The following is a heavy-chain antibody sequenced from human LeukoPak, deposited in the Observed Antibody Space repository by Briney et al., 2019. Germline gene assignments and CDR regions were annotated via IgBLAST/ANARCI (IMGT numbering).Heavy chain of an antibody. Sequence: SETLSLTCTVSGGSISSSSYYWGWIRQPPGKGLEWIGEINHSGSTNYNPSLKSRVTISVDTSKNQFSLKLSSVTAADTAVYYCARRSKADIVATIFRGGFDYWGQGTLVTVSS. CDR1: GGSISSSSYY. V-gene: IGHV4-39*07. D-gene: IGHD5-12*01. CDR3: ARRSKADIVATIFRGGFDY. J-gene: IGHJ4*02. CDR2: INHSGST.